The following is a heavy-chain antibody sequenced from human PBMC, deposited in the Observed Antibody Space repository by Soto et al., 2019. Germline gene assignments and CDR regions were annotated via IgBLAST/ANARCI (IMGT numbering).Heavy chain of an antibody. Sequence: EVQLVESGGGLVKPGGSLRLSCAASGFTFSSYSMNWVRQAPGKGLEWVSSISSSSSYIYYADSVKGRFTISRDNAKNSLYLQMNSLRAEDTAVYYCARDREQQTHYYYYYYGMDVWGQGTTVTVSS. D-gene: IGHD6-13*01. J-gene: IGHJ6*02. CDR1: GFTFSSYS. CDR3: ARDREQQTHYYYYYYGMDV. V-gene: IGHV3-21*01. CDR2: ISSSSSYI.